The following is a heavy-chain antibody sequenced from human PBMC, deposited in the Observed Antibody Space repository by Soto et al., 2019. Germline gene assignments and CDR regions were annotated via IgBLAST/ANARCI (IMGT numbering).Heavy chain of an antibody. J-gene: IGHJ4*02. V-gene: IGHV3-53*01. CDR3: AREPKSRDNSGYYDY. Sequence: EVQLVESGGGLIQPGGSLRLSCAASGFTVSSNYMSWVRQAPGKGLEWVSIIYSDSSTYYTDSVKGRFTISRDNSXXTLYLQMSSLRAEDTAVYYCAREPKSRDNSGYYDYWGQGTLVTVSS. CDR2: IYSDSST. D-gene: IGHD3-22*01. CDR1: GFTVSSNY.